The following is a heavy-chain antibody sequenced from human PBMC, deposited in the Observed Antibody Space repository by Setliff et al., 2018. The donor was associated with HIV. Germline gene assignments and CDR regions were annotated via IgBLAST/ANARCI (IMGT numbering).Heavy chain of an antibody. V-gene: IGHV1-2*02. Sequence: ASVKVSCKASGYTFTGYYMHWVRQAPGQGLEWMGWINPNNGGTNYQGRVTMTRDTSISTAYMELSRLRSDDTAVYYCARGVQSPPHYSYYYMDVWGEGTMVTVSS. J-gene: IGHJ6*03. CDR2: INPNNGGT. CDR3: ARGVQSPPHYSYYYMDV. CDR1: GYTFTGYY. D-gene: IGHD3-3*01.